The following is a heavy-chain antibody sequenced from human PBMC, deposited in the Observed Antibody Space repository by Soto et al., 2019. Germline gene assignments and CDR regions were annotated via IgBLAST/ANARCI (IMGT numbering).Heavy chain of an antibody. V-gene: IGHV3-30*18. CDR2: ISYDVSKK. J-gene: IGHJ4*02. CDR1: GFTFSSYG. D-gene: IGHD1-1*01. CDR3: SNRWNGFDY. Sequence: QVQLVESGGGVVQPGRSLRLSCGASGFTFSSYGMHWVRQAPGKGLEWVAVISYDVSKKYYSDSVKGRFTISRDNDNNTLYLHMNSLRAEDSAAYYYSNRWNGFDYWGQGTLVTVSS.